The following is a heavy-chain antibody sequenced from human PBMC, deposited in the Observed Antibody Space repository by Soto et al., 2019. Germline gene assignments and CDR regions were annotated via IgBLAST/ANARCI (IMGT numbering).Heavy chain of an antibody. CDR3: ARIAPRITMVRGVIPY. Sequence: ASVKVSCKASGYTFTSYDINWVRQATGQGLEWMGWMNPNSGNTGYAQKFQGRVTMTRNTSISTAYMELSSLRSEDTAVYYCARIAPRITMVRGVIPYWGQGTLVTVSS. D-gene: IGHD3-10*01. V-gene: IGHV1-8*01. CDR2: MNPNSGNT. J-gene: IGHJ4*02. CDR1: GYTFTSYD.